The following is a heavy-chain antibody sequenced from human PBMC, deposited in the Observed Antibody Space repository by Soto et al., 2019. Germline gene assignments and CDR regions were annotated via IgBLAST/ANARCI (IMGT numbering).Heavy chain of an antibody. V-gene: IGHV4-34*01. CDR1: GGTFSVYY. D-gene: IGHD2-8*01. Sequence: SETLSLTCAVYGGTFSVYYWSLIRQPPGKGLEWIGEINHSGSTNYNPSLKSRVTISVDTSKNQFSLKLSSVTAADTAVYYCARAYIVLMVYAGTLDYGMDVWGQGTPFTVSS. CDR3: ARAYIVLMVYAGTLDYGMDV. CDR2: INHSGST. J-gene: IGHJ6*02.